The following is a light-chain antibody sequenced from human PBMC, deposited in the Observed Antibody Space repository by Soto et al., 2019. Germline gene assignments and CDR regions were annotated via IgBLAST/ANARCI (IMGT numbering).Light chain of an antibody. Sequence: EIVLTQSPATLSLSPGERATLSCRASQSVSSYLAWYQQKPGQAPRLLIYDASNRATGIPARFSGSGSGTDFPLTLSSLEPDDFAVYYCQQRSNWPYTFGQGTKLEIK. V-gene: IGKV3-11*01. J-gene: IGKJ2*01. CDR3: QQRSNWPYT. CDR2: DAS. CDR1: QSVSSY.